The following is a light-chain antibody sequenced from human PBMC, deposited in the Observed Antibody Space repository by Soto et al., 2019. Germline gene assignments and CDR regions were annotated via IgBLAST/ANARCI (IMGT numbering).Light chain of an antibody. Sequence: QSALTQPASASGSPGQSITISCTGTSSDVGGYNYVSWYQQHPGKAPKLMIYEVSNRPSGVSNRFSGSKSGNTASLTISGLQAEDEADYYCSSYTSSRTLEYVFGTGTKVTVL. CDR2: EVS. CDR1: SSDVGGYNY. CDR3: SSYTSSRTLEYV. J-gene: IGLJ1*01. V-gene: IGLV2-14*01.